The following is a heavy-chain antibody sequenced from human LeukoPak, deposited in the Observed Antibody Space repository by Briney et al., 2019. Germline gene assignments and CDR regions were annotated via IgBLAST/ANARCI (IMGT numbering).Heavy chain of an antibody. CDR3: ARSTHGTFLAFDI. J-gene: IGHJ3*02. CDR2: ITANGVSK. Sequence: GGSLSLSCAASGFTFSSSPMSWVRPAPGKGLEWVSGITANGVSKYYADSGQGRFTISRDNSKGTLFLQMNGLRAEDTALYYCARSTHGTFLAFDIWGQGTMVTVSS. V-gene: IGHV3-23*01. D-gene: IGHD1-26*01. CDR1: GFTFSSSP.